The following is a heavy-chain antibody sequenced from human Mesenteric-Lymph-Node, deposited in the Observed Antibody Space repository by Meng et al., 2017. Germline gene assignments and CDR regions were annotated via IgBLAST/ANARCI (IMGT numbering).Heavy chain of an antibody. D-gene: IGHD5-18*01. CDR3: AKDRRYSYGLGLTDF. Sequence: GESLKISCAASGFTFSSSSMSWVRQAPGKGLEWVSLISGSGDNTYYADSVKGRFTISRDNSKNTLYLQMNSLRAEDTALYYCAKDRRYSYGLGLTDFWGQGTLVTVSS. J-gene: IGHJ4*02. V-gene: IGHV3-23*01. CDR1: GFTFSSSS. CDR2: ISGSGDNT.